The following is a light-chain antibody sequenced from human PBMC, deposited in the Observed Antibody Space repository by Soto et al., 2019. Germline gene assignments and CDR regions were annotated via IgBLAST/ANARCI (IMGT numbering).Light chain of an antibody. CDR1: QSVSSSY. CDR2: GAS. J-gene: IGKJ5*01. Sequence: VLTQSPGTMTLSPGERATLSCRASQSVSSSYLAWYQQKPGQAPRLLIYGASSRATGIPDRFSGSGSGTDFTLTISRLEPEDFAVYYCQQYGSSPRLTFGQGTRLEI. V-gene: IGKV3-20*01. CDR3: QQYGSSPRLT.